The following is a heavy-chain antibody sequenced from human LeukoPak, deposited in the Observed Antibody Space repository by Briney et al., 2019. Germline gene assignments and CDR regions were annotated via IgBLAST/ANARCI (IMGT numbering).Heavy chain of an antibody. J-gene: IGHJ5*02. V-gene: IGHV7-4-1*02. D-gene: IGHD6-6*01. CDR3: ARVVTEYSSSNNWFDP. Sequence: ASVKVSCKASGYTFTSYAMNWVRRAPGQGLEWMGWINTNTGNPTYAQGFTGRFVFSLDTSVSTAYLQISSLKAEDTAVYYCARVVTEYSSSNNWFDPWGQGTLVTVSS. CDR2: INTNTGNP. CDR1: GYTFTSYA.